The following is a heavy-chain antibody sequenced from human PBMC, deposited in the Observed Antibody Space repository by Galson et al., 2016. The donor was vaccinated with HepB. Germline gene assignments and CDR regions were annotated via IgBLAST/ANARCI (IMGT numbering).Heavy chain of an antibody. J-gene: IGHJ4*02. D-gene: IGHD1-1*01. V-gene: IGHV3-20*04. CDR1: GFTFDDYG. CDR3: ARSFFRRTVNWTPFDY. CDR2: INWNGDST. Sequence: SLRLSCAASGFTFDDYGLTWVRQAPGRGLEWVSGINWNGDSTAYADSVRGRFTISRDNARNSLYPQMNSLRAEDTALYYCARSFFRRTVNWTPFDYWGQGTLVTVSS.